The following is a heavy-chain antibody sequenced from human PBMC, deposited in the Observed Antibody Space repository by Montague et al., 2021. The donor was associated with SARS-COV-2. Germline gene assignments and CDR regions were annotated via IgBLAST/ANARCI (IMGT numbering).Heavy chain of an antibody. CDR1: GFIFSSYA. CDR3: AKGQMSVAENFQH. J-gene: IGHJ1*01. Sequence: SLRLSCAASGFIFSSYAMNWVRQAPGKGLEWVSLIYNGGLDTFYADSVEGRFTISRDNSNNMLYLQMSSLRAEDTAVYYCAKGQMSVAENFQHWGQDTLVTVSS. V-gene: IGHV3-23*03. CDR2: IYNGGLDT.